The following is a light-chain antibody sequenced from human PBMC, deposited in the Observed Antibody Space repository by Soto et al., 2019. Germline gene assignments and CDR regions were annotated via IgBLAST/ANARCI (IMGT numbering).Light chain of an antibody. CDR2: DTS. V-gene: IGKV3D-20*01. J-gene: IGKJ2*03. Sequence: EIVLTQSPATLSLSPGERATLSCGASQSLRSYYLAWFQQKPGLAPKLLIYDTSIRATGIPDRFSGSGSGTDFTLTISRLEPEDVAVYYCQHYGSSLYSFGQGTKLEIK. CDR3: QHYGSSLYS. CDR1: QSLRSYY.